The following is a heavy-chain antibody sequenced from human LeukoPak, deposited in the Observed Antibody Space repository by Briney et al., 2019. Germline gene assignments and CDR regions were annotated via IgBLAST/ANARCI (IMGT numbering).Heavy chain of an antibody. CDR1: GFTFGPFW. V-gene: IGHV3-74*01. CDR3: VRDQGRYFFDY. D-gene: IGHD1-14*01. Sequence: PGGSLRLSCAASGFTFGPFWMHWVRQAPGKGLMWVSRINSDGRTTNYADSVKGRFTISRDNAKNMVYLQMNSLRVEDTAVYYCVRDQGRYFFDYWGQGTLVTVSS. J-gene: IGHJ4*02. CDR2: INSDGRTT.